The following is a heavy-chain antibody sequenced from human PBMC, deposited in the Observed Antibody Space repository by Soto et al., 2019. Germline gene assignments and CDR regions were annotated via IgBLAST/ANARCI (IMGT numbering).Heavy chain of an antibody. CDR1: GYSFTSYW. J-gene: IGHJ5*02. D-gene: IGHD3-22*01. V-gene: IGHV5-10-1*03. CDR2: IDPSDSYT. CDR3: ARYAIYYDSSEDWFDP. Sequence: EVQLVQSGAEVKKPGESLRISCKGSGYSFTSYWISWVRQMPGKGLEWMGRIDPSDSYTNYSPSFQGHVTISADKSISTAYLQWSSLKASDTAMYYCARYAIYYDSSEDWFDPWGQRTLVTVSS.